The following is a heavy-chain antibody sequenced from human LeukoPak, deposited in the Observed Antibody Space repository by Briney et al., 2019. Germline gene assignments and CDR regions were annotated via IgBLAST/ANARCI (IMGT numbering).Heavy chain of an antibody. CDR1: GFTFSSYA. D-gene: IGHD3-3*01. V-gene: IGHV3-30-3*01. Sequence: PGRSLRLSCAASGFTFSSYAMHWVRQAPGKGLEWVAVISYDGSNKYYADSVKGRFTISRDNSKNTLYLQMNSLRAEDTAVYYCARVEAEWFLSSRDAFDIWGQGTMVTVSS. CDR2: ISYDGSNK. CDR3: ARVEAEWFLSSRDAFDI. J-gene: IGHJ3*02.